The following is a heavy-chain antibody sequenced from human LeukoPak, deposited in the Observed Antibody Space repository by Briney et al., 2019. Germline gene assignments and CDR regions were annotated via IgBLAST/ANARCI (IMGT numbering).Heavy chain of an antibody. J-gene: IGHJ4*02. CDR2: ISYDGSNK. CDR3: AKGLPNY. CDR1: GFTFSSYG. Sequence: AGGSLRLSCAASGFTFSSYGMHWVRQAPGKGLERVAVISYDGSNKYYAGSVKGRFTISRDNSKNTLYLQMNSLRAEDTAVYYCAKGLPNYWGQGTLVTVSS. V-gene: IGHV3-30*18.